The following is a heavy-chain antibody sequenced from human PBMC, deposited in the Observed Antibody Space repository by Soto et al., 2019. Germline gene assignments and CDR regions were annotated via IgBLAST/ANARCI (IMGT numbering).Heavy chain of an antibody. Sequence: GGSLRLSCAASGFTFSSYGMHWVRQAPGKGLEWVAVIWYDGSNKYYADSVKGRFTISRDNSKNTLYLQMNSLRAEDTAVYYCASWLESSGYFQAEYFQHWGQGTLATVSS. CDR2: IWYDGSNK. D-gene: IGHD3-22*01. CDR3: ASWLESSGYFQAEYFQH. V-gene: IGHV3-33*01. CDR1: GFTFSSYG. J-gene: IGHJ1*01.